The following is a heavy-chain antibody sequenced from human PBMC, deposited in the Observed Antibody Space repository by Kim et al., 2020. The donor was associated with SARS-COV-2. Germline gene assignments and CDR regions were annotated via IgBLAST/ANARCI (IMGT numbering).Heavy chain of an antibody. Sequence: ASVKVSCKASGYTFTSYGISWVRQAPGQGLEWMGWISAYNGNTNYAQKLQGRVTMTTDTSTSTAYMELRSLRSDDTAVYYCARRYYYDSSGYSDYWGQGTLVTVSS. V-gene: IGHV1-18*01. D-gene: IGHD3-22*01. CDR2: ISAYNGNT. CDR3: ARRYYYDSSGYSDY. J-gene: IGHJ4*02. CDR1: GYTFTSYG.